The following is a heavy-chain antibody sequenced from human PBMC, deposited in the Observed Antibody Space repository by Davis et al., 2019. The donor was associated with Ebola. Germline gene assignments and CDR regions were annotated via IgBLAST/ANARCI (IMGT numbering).Heavy chain of an antibody. CDR2: IYPGDSDT. D-gene: IGHD3-10*01. V-gene: IGHV5-51*01. Sequence: GESLKISCKGSGYSFTSYWIAWVRQMPGKGLELMGIIYPGDSDTRYSPSFRGQVTISADKSFSTAYLQWSGLKASDTAMYYCARMGKSYYDSLWDYWGQGTLVTVSS. CDR1: GYSFTSYW. J-gene: IGHJ4*02. CDR3: ARMGKSYYDSLWDY.